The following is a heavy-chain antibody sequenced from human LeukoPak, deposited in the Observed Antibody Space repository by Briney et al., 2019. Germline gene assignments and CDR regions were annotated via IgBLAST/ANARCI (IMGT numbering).Heavy chain of an antibody. J-gene: IGHJ5*02. CDR2: INHSGST. CDR3: ARRIWLYSSSWRVGNWFDP. D-gene: IGHD6-13*01. CDR1: GGSFSGYY. Sequence: SETLSLTCAVYGGSFSGYYWSWIRQPPGQGLEWIGEINHSGSTNYNPSLKSRVTISVDTSKNQFSLKLSSVTAADTAVYYCARRIWLYSSSWRVGNWFDPWGQGTLVTVSS. V-gene: IGHV4-34*01.